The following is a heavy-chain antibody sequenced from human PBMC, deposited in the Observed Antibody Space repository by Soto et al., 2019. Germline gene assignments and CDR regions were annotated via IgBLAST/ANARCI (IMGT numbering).Heavy chain of an antibody. D-gene: IGHD3-22*01. CDR3: ARAVYYESSGYEYYFDY. Sequence: GGSLRLSCAASGFTFRSYEMNWVRQAPGKGLEWVSYISNSGDTIYYADSAKSRFTIYRDNAKNSLYLQMNSLRAEATAVYYCARAVYYESSGYEYYFDYWGQGSLVTVSS. CDR1: GFTFRSYE. V-gene: IGHV3-48*03. J-gene: IGHJ4*02. CDR2: ISNSGDTI.